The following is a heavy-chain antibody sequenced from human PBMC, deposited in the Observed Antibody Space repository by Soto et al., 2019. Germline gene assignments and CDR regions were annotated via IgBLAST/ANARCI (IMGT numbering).Heavy chain of an antibody. CDR3: AITSRPHCSGGSCYPIYFDY. CDR1: GFTFSSYS. D-gene: IGHD2-15*01. Sequence: EVQLVESGGGLVQPGGSLRLSCAASGFTFSSYSMNWVRQAPGKGLEWVSYISSSGSTIYYADSVKGRFTISRDNAKNSLYLQMNSLRDEDTAVYYCAITSRPHCSGGSCYPIYFDYWGQGTLVTVSS. J-gene: IGHJ4*02. V-gene: IGHV3-48*02. CDR2: ISSSGSTI.